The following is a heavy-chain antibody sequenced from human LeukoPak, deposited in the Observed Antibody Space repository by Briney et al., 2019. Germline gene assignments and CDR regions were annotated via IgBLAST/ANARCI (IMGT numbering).Heavy chain of an antibody. Sequence: SETLSLTCTVSGGSISSYYWSWIRQPPGKGLEWIGYIYYSGSTNYNPSLKSRVTISVDTSKNQFSLKLSSVTAADTAVYYCARGPAGAKDFWTGWGQGTLVTVS. CDR3: ARGPAGAKDFWTG. CDR2: IYYSGST. CDR1: GGSISSYY. D-gene: IGHD1-26*01. V-gene: IGHV4-59*01. J-gene: IGHJ4*02.